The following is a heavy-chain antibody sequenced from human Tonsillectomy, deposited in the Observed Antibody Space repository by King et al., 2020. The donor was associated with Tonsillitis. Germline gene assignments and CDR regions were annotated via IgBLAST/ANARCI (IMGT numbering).Heavy chain of an antibody. Sequence: QLQESGPGLVKPSETLSLTCAVSGGSISSSPYYWGWIRQPPGKGLEWIGSFYYSRNTYYNPSLKSRVTISVDTSKNQFSLSLTSVTAADTAVYYCARDYGLNWGQGTLVTVSS. D-gene: IGHD4-17*01. V-gene: IGHV4-39*01. CDR1: GGSISSSPYY. CDR2: FYYSRNT. CDR3: ARDYGLN. J-gene: IGHJ4*02.